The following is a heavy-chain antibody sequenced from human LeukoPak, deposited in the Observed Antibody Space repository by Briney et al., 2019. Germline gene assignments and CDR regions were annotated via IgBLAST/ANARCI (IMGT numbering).Heavy chain of an antibody. J-gene: IGHJ3*02. V-gene: IGHV3-48*02. CDR1: GFTFSSYS. Sequence: GVSLRLSCAASGFTFSSYSMNWVRQAPGKGLEWVSYISSGGSTIYYADSVKGRFTISRDNAKNSLYLQMTSLRDEDTAVYYCARGIAVAGDAFDIWGQGTMVTVSS. CDR2: ISSGGSTI. CDR3: ARGIAVAGDAFDI. D-gene: IGHD6-19*01.